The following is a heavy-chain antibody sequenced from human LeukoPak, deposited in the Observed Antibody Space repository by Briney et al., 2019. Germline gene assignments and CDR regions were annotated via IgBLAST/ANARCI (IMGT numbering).Heavy chain of an antibody. Sequence: SETLSLTCAVYGGSFSGYYWSWIRQPPGKGLEWIGDINESGSTNYNSSLKSQVTFSLDTSKSQFSLKLSSVTAADTALYYCARYFDWSNAFDIWGQGATVTVSS. J-gene: IGHJ3*02. CDR3: ARYFDWSNAFDI. CDR2: INESGST. CDR1: GGSFSGYY. V-gene: IGHV4-34*01. D-gene: IGHD3-9*01.